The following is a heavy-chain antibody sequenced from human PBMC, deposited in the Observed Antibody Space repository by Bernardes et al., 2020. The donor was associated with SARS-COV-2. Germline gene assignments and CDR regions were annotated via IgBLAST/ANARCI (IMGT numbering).Heavy chain of an antibody. CDR3: AREVIDRTDSDAFDM. V-gene: IGHV4-31*03. CDR2: IHHSKTA. J-gene: IGHJ3*02. D-gene: IGHD3-22*01. Sequence: LSLTCTVSGVSTIIGNYFWSWVRQHPGKGLEWIGYIHHSKTAFYSPSLQSRITMSIDTSKNQFSLNLRSVTAADTAVYYCAREVIDRTDSDAFDMWGQGTMVTVSS. CDR1: GVSTIIGNYF.